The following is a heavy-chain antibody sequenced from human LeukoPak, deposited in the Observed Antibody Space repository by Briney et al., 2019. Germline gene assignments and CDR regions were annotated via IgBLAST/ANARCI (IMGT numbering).Heavy chain of an antibody. CDR1: GGSISSYY. J-gene: IGHJ4*02. CDR3: ARGDEGYGPFDY. Sequence: PSETLSLTCTVSGGSISSYYWSWIRQPPGKGLEWIGYIYTSGSTNYNPSLKSRVTISVDTSKNQFSLKLSSVTAADTAVYYCARGDEGYGPFDYWGQGTLVTVSS. V-gene: IGHV4-4*09. D-gene: IGHD5-18*01. CDR2: IYTSGST.